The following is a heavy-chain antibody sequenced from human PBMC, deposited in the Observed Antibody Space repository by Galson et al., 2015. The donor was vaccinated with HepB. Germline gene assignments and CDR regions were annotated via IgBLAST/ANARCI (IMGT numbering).Heavy chain of an antibody. V-gene: IGHV3-48*02. CDR2: ISSTGTTM. D-gene: IGHD3-10*01. J-gene: IGHJ2*01. CDR1: GFTFSSYT. CDR3: ARVYFGSGSSSAYWYFDL. Sequence: SLRLSCAASGFTFSSYTMKWVRQAPGKGLESVSYISSTGTTMYYADSAKGRFTISRDNAQNSLYLQMNSLRDEDAAVYYCARVYFGSGSSSAYWYFDLWGRGALVTVSS.